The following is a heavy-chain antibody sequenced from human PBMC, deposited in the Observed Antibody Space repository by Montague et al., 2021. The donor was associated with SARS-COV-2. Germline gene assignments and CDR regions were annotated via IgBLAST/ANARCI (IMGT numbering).Heavy chain of an antibody. Sequence: SETLSLTCAVYGGSFSGYYWSWIRQSPGKGLEWIGEISHSGTTNYNPSLKSRVIISADTSKNQFSLKASSVTAADTAVYYCARGGRGSRYHLLSGTWFDPWGQGTLVTVSS. CDR1: GGSFSGYY. CDR2: ISHSGTT. CDR3: ARGGRGSRYHLLSGTWFDP. D-gene: IGHD2-2*01. J-gene: IGHJ5*02. V-gene: IGHV4-34*01.